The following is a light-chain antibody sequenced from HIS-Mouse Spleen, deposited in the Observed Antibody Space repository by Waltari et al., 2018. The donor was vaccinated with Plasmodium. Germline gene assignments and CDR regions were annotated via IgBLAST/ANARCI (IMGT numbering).Light chain of an antibody. CDR3: QQYNSCPFT. J-gene: IGKJ3*01. CDR2: AAS. Sequence: ANRMTQPTPSLPASSGDRVTTTCRASQGIGRYLAWYKQKPGKAPKLLIYAASTMQNGIPARFSGSGSGTDFTLTISCLQSEDFATYYCQQYNSCPFTFGPGTKVDIK. V-gene: IGKV1-8*01. CDR1: QGIGRY.